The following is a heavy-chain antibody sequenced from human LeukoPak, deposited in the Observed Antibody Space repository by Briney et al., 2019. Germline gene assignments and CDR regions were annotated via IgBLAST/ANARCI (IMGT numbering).Heavy chain of an antibody. Sequence: EGSLRLSCAASGFTFSDYSMNWIRQAPGKGLEWVSSISSISGHIYYADSVKGRFTISRDNAKNSLYLQMNSLRDEDTAVYYCARLFRAGGDYWGQGTLVTVSS. D-gene: IGHD2-21*01. V-gene: IGHV3-21*06. CDR1: GFTFSDYS. CDR2: ISSISGHI. J-gene: IGHJ4*02. CDR3: ARLFRAGGDY.